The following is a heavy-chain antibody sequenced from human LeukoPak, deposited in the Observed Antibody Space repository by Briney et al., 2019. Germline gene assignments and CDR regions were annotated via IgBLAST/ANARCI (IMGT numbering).Heavy chain of an antibody. D-gene: IGHD3-22*01. J-gene: IGHJ4*02. Sequence: PGGSLRLSCAASGFTVSSNFMSWVRQAPEKGLEWVSVMYSDGSTYYADSVKGRFTISRDNSKNTVYLQMNSLRAEDTAVYYCARAEGGGGYLEYWGQGTLVTVSS. CDR3: ARAEGGGGYLEY. V-gene: IGHV3-53*01. CDR2: MYSDGST. CDR1: GFTVSSNF.